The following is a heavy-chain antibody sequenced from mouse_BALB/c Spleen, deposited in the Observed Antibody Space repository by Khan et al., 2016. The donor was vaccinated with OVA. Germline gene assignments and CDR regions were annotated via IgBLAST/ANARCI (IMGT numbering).Heavy chain of an antibody. Sequence: EVQLQESGPGLVKPSQSLSLTCTVTGYSITSDYAWNWIRQFPGNKLEWMGSITYSGSTSFNPSLKSRISITRDSSKNQFFLHLNSVTTEDPATNFCARRSVWGAGATVTVSS. V-gene: IGHV3-2*02. CDR3: ARRSV. CDR2: ITYSGST. CDR1: GYSITSDYA. J-gene: IGHJ1*01.